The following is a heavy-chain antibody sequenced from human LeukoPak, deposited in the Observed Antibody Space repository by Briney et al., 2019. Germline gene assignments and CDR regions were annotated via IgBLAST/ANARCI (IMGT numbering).Heavy chain of an antibody. Sequence: GGSLRLSCAASGFTFSSYEMKWVRQAPGEGREWVSYISSSGSTIYYADCVEGRFTISRDNAKNSLYLQMNSLRAEDTAVYYCARYDYVSGTHGYWGQGTPVTVSS. CDR1: GFTFSSYE. V-gene: IGHV3-48*03. J-gene: IGHJ4*02. CDR3: ARYDYVSGTHGY. CDR2: ISSSGSTI. D-gene: IGHD3-16*01.